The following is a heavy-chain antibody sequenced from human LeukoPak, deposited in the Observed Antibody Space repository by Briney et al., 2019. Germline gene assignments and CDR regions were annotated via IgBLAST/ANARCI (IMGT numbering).Heavy chain of an antibody. CDR2: ISWNSGSI. Sequence: GRSLRLSCAASGFTFADYAMHWVRQAPGKGLEWVSGISWNSGSIGYADSVKGRFTNSRDNAKNSLYLQMNSLRAEGTALYYCAKTGAAAGYFDYWGQGTLVTVSS. V-gene: IGHV3-9*01. D-gene: IGHD6-13*01. J-gene: IGHJ4*02. CDR3: AKTGAAAGYFDY. CDR1: GFTFADYA.